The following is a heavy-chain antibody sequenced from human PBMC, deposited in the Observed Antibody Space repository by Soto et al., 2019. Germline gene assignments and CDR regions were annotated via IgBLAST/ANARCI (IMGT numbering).Heavy chain of an antibody. Sequence: SETLSLTCAVYSWSFSGYYWSWIRQPPGKGLEWIGEINHSGNTKYNPSLKSRVTISVDTSKNQFSLKLSSVTAADTAVYYCARYGKYYYYIDGWGKGTTVTVSS. D-gene: IGHD4-17*01. CDR1: SWSFSGYY. V-gene: IGHV4-34*01. CDR3: ARYGKYYYYIDG. J-gene: IGHJ6*03. CDR2: INHSGNT.